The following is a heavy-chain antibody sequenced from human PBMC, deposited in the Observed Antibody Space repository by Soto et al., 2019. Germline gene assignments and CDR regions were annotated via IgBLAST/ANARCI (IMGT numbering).Heavy chain of an antibody. Sequence: SETLSLTCTVSCGSISSSSYYWGWIRQPPGKGLEWIGSIYYSGSTYYNPSLKSRVTISVDTSKNQFSLKLSPVTAADTAVYYCARYDYGDYVGYWGQGTLVTVSS. CDR3: ARYDYGDYVGY. D-gene: IGHD4-17*01. CDR2: IYYSGST. V-gene: IGHV4-39*01. J-gene: IGHJ4*02. CDR1: CGSISSSSYY.